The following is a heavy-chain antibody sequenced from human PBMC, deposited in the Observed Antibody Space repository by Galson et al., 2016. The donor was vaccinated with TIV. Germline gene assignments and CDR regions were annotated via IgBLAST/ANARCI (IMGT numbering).Heavy chain of an antibody. CDR1: GFTFSGHS. V-gene: IGHV3-21*01. CDR3: ARVIGYWEGYFAMDV. D-gene: IGHD2-15*01. CDR2: ISVSRDYI. Sequence: SLRLSCAASGFTFSGHSMNWVRQAPGKGLEWVSSISVSRDYIYYGDSVKGRFTISRDNAKKSLFLQMNSLRVEDTVLYYCARVIGYWEGYFAMDVWGQGTTVTVAS. J-gene: IGHJ6*02.